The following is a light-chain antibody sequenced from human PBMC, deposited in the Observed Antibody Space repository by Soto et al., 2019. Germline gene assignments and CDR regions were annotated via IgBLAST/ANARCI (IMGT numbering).Light chain of an antibody. V-gene: IGKV1-5*03. Sequence: QMTHCPSSLSSSVGDIVTITCRASQGISSWLAWYQQKPGKAPKILIYKASSLESGVPSRFSGSGSGTEFTLTISSLQPDDFATYYCQQYNGYRWTFGQGTKVDIK. CDR1: QGISSW. CDR2: KAS. CDR3: QQYNGYRWT. J-gene: IGKJ1*01.